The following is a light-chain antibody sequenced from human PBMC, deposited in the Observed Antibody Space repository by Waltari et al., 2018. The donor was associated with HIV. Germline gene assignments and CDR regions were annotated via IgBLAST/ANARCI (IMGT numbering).Light chain of an antibody. CDR2: GNS. V-gene: IGLV1-40*01. Sequence: QSVLTQPPSVSGAPGQRVTISCTGSSSNIGAGYDVHWYQQLPGTSPKRLIDGNSNRPSGVPDRFSGSKSGTSASLAITGLQAEDEADYYCQSYDSSLSGVVFGGGTKLTVL. CDR3: QSYDSSLSGVV. J-gene: IGLJ2*01. CDR1: SSNIGAGYD.